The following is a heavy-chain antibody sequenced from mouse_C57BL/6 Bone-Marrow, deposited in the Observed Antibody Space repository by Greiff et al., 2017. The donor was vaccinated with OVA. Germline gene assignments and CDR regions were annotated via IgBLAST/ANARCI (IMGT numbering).Heavy chain of an antibody. CDR3: ARDGNLLTMDY. V-gene: IGHV1-26*01. Sequence: EVQLQQSGPELVKPGASVKISCKASGYTFTDYYMNWVKPSHGKSLEWIGDNNTNNGGTSYNQKFKGKATLTVDQSSSTAYMELRSLTSEDSAVYDCARDGNLLTMDYWGQGTSVTVSS. J-gene: IGHJ4*01. CDR1: GYTFTDYY. D-gene: IGHD2-1*01. CDR2: NNTNNGGT.